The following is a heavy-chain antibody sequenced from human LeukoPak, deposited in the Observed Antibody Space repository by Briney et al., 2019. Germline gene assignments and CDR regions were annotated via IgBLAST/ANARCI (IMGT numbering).Heavy chain of an antibody. Sequence: PSETLSLTCAVYGGSFSVYYWSWIRQPPGKGLEWIGEINHSGSTNYNPSLKSRVTISVDTSKNQFSLKLSSVTAADTAVYYCARGTVNYDFWSGYWEYYYYGMDVWGQGTTVTVSS. J-gene: IGHJ6*02. CDR1: GGSFSVYY. V-gene: IGHV4-34*01. CDR3: ARGTVNYDFWSGYWEYYYYGMDV. CDR2: INHSGST. D-gene: IGHD3-3*01.